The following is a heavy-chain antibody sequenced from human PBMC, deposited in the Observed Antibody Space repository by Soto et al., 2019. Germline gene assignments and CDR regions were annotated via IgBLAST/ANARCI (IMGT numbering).Heavy chain of an antibody. CDR3: ARVRQTDYDTSAHSLDY. CDR2: VYNSGST. Sequence: QVQLQESGPGLVKPSQTLSLTCTVSGGSISSGGYYWSWIRQHPGKGLEWIGYVYNSGSTYNNPSLKSRVTISVETSKNQFSLKLNSVTAADTAVYYCARVRQTDYDTSAHSLDYWGQGTLVTVSS. D-gene: IGHD3-22*01. V-gene: IGHV4-31*03. J-gene: IGHJ4*02. CDR1: GGSISSGGYY.